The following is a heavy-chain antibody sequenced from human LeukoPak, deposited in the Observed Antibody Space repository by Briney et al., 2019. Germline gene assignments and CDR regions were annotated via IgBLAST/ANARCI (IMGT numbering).Heavy chain of an antibody. J-gene: IGHJ4*02. Sequence: ASVKVSCKASGGTFSSYAISWVRQAPGQGLEWMGGIIPIFGTANYAQKFQGRVTMTTDTSTSTAYMELRSLRSDDTAVYYCAREGYYYDSSGYSDPSSDFDYWGQGTLVTVSS. CDR3: AREGYYYDSSGYSDPSSDFDY. CDR1: GGTFSSYA. D-gene: IGHD3-22*01. V-gene: IGHV1-69*05. CDR2: IIPIFGTA.